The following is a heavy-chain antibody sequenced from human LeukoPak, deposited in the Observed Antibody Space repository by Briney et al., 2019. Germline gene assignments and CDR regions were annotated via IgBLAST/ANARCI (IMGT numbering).Heavy chain of an antibody. D-gene: IGHD3-10*01. CDR1: GITLSNYG. J-gene: IGHJ4*02. Sequence: GGSLRLSCAVSGITLSNYGMSWVRQAPGKGLEWVAGIGASGGGTNYADSGKGRFTISRDNPKNTLYLQMSSLRAEDTAVYFCAKRGVVIRVILVGFHKEAYYFDSWGQGALVTVSS. CDR3: AKRGVVIRVILVGFHKEAYYFDS. V-gene: IGHV3-23*01. CDR2: IGASGGGT.